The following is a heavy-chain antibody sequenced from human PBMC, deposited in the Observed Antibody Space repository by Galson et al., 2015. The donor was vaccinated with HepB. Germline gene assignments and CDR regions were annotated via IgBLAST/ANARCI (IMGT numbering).Heavy chain of an antibody. V-gene: IGHV1-69*04. CDR3: ARDVTAKWELLPRSAAGYWFDP. D-gene: IGHD1-26*01. J-gene: IGHJ5*02. CDR1: GGTFSRDP. CDR2: IIPFLNIA. Sequence: SVKVSCKASGGTFSRDPISWVRQAPGQGLEWMGRIIPFLNIANYAQKFQGRVTITADKSTSTAYMELSSLQFDDTAVYYCARDVTAKWELLPRSAAGYWFDPWGQGTLVTVSS.